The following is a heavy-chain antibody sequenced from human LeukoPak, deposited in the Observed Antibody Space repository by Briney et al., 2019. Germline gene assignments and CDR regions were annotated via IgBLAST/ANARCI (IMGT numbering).Heavy chain of an antibody. CDR3: ARTSPYSSSCWDY. J-gene: IGHJ4*02. CDR1: GGSFSGYY. D-gene: IGHD6-13*01. V-gene: IGHV4-34*01. Sequence: PSETLSLTCAVYGGSFSGYYWSWIRQPPGKGLEWIGEINHSGSTNYNPSLKSRVTISVDTSKNQFSLKLSSVTAADTAVYYCARTSPYSSSCWDYWGQGTLVTVSS. CDR2: INHSGST.